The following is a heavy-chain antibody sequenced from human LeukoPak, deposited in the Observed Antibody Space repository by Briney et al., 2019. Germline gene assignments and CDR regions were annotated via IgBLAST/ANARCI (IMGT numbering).Heavy chain of an antibody. CDR2: VYYSGTT. V-gene: IGHV4-59*08. CDR1: GGSISNYY. D-gene: IGHD3-9*01. CDR3: ARLPRSFDSKDAFDI. Sequence: PSETLSLTCTVSGGSISNYYCNWIRQPPGKGLEWIGYVYYSGTTNYNPSLQSRVTVSVDTSKNQFSLKLRSVTAADTAVYYCARLPRSFDSKDAFDIWGQGTMVTVSS. J-gene: IGHJ3*02.